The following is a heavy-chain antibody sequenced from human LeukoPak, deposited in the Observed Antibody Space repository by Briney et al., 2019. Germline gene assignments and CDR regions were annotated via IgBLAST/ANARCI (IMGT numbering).Heavy chain of an antibody. D-gene: IGHD3-22*01. Sequence: ASVKVSCKASGGTFSSYAISWVRQAPGQGLEWMGGIIPIFGTANYAQKFQGRVTITADESTSTAYMELSSLRSEDTAVYYCASPRPSYDSSGYALDYWGQGTLVTVSS. CDR1: GGTFSSYA. CDR2: IIPIFGTA. V-gene: IGHV1-69*13. J-gene: IGHJ4*02. CDR3: ASPRPSYDSSGYALDY.